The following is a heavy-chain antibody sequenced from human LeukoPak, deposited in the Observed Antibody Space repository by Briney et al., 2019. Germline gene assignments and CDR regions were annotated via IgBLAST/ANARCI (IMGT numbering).Heavy chain of an antibody. CDR1: AYTFTVYY. J-gene: IGHJ4*02. CDR3: ARQRYPYYYDSSGYGY. CDR2: MNPNSGNT. V-gene: IGHV1-8*02. Sequence: ASVTVSCTASAYTFTVYYMHWLRQAPGQGLEWMGWMNPNSGNTGYSQKFQGRVTMTRNTSISTAYMELSSLRSEDTAVYYCARQRYPYYYDSSGYGYWGQGTLVTVSS. D-gene: IGHD3-22*01.